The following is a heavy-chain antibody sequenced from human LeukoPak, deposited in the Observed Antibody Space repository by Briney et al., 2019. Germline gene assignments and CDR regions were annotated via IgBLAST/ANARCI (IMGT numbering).Heavy chain of an antibody. Sequence: GGSLRLSCAASGFTFSSYSMNWVRQAAGEGLEWVSSITRSSTYIYYADSVKGRFTISRDNAKNSLYLQMNSLRAEDTAVYYCARCRYDSSGYYSIIDYWGQGTLVTVSS. CDR1: GFTFSSYS. V-gene: IGHV3-21*01. CDR3: ARCRYDSSGYYSIIDY. J-gene: IGHJ4*02. CDR2: ITRSSTYI. D-gene: IGHD3-22*01.